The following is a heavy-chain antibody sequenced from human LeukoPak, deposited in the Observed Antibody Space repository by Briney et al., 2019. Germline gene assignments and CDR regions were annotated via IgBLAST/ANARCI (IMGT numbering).Heavy chain of an antibody. J-gene: IGHJ4*02. CDR2: IKQDASQE. V-gene: IGHV3-7*01. CDR1: GFTFSNYW. D-gene: IGHD3-3*01. Sequence: GGSLRLSCAVSGFTFSNYWMSWVRQAPGKGPEWVAHIKQDASQEDHVDSVKDRFTISRDNAKNSLYLQMNSLRAEDTAVYYCARGVVYPTWSGPHWSDYWGQGTLVTVSS. CDR3: ARGVVYPTWSGPHWSDY.